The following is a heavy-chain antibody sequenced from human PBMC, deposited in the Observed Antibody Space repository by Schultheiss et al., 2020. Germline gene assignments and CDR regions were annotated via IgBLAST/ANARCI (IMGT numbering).Heavy chain of an antibody. CDR3: AKPMRGGPIAADSYYYYGMDV. V-gene: IGHV3-21*04. Sequence: GGSLRLSCAASGFTFDDYAMHWVRQAPGKGLEWVSSISSSSSYIYYADSVKGRFTISRDNAKNSLYLQMNRLRAEDTAVYSCAKPMRGGPIAADSYYYYGMDVWGPGTTVTVSS. D-gene: IGHD6-13*01. CDR2: ISSSSSYI. CDR1: GFTFDDYA. J-gene: IGHJ6*02.